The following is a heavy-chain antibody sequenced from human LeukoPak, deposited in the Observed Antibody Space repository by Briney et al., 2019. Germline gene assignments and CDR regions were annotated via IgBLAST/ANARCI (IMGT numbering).Heavy chain of an antibody. CDR3: ARGLDSVTWGPFDI. V-gene: IGHV3-23*01. D-gene: IGHD2-2*03. CDR2: INTGGGT. Sequence: GGSLRLSCGASGFTFSTYTMSWVRQAPGKGLEWVSAINTGGGTSSADSVKGRFTISRDNSESTLYLQMSSLRAEDTAVYYCARGLDSVTWGPFDIWGQGTVVTVSS. J-gene: IGHJ3*02. CDR1: GFTFSTYT.